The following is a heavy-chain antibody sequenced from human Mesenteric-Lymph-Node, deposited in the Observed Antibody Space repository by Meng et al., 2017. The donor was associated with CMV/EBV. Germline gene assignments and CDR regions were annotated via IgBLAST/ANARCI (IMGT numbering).Heavy chain of an antibody. CDR2: ISGGGDTI. CDR3: AKEIRSLVGMDV. Sequence: GESLKISCVASGFTFSDYYMTWIRQAPGKGLQWVSTISGGGDTIFYADSVRGRFTISRDNSKNTLYLQMNSLGADDTAVYYCAKEIRSLVGMDVWGQGTTVTVSS. CDR1: GFTFSDYY. J-gene: IGHJ6*02. V-gene: IGHV3-23*01.